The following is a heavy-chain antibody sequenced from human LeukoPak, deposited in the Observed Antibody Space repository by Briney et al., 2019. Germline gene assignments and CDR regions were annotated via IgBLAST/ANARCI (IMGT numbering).Heavy chain of an antibody. CDR3: ARDSEVVPAAMSGWFDP. CDR1: GFTFSSFS. V-gene: IGHV3-33*08. J-gene: IGHJ5*02. D-gene: IGHD2-2*01. Sequence: GGSLRLSCAASGFTFSSFSMNWVRQAPGKGLEWVAVIWYDGSNKYYADSVKGRFTISRDNSKNTLYLQMNSLRAEDTAVYYCARDSEVVPAAMSGWFDPWGQGTLVTVSS. CDR2: IWYDGSNK.